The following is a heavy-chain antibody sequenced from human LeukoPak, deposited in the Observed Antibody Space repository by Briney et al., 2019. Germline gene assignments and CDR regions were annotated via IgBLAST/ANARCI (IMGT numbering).Heavy chain of an antibody. D-gene: IGHD6-13*01. CDR2: ISSSSSHI. Sequence: AGGSPRLSCAASGFTFRSYGMHWVRQAPGKGLEWVSLISSSSSHIHYADSVRGRFTISRDNAKNSLYLQMKSLRAEDTAVYYCARAGYSSSWRERYKYYFDYWGQGTLVTVSS. V-gene: IGHV3-21*01. CDR1: GFTFRSYG. CDR3: ARAGYSSSWRERYKYYFDY. J-gene: IGHJ4*02.